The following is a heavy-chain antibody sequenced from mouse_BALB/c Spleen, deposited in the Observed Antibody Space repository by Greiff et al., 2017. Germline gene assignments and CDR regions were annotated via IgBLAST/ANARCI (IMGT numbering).Heavy chain of an antibody. D-gene: IGHD2-4*01. CDR3: ARHYYDYDGFAY. CDR2: ISSGGGST. CDR1: GFAFSSYD. J-gene: IGHJ3*01. Sequence: EVKLMESGGGLVKPGGSLKLSCAASGFAFSSYDMSWVRQTPEKRLEWVAYISSGGGSTYYPDTVKGRFTISRDNPKNTLYLQMSSLKSEDTAMYYCARHYYDYDGFAYWGQGTLVTVSA. V-gene: IGHV5-12-1*01.